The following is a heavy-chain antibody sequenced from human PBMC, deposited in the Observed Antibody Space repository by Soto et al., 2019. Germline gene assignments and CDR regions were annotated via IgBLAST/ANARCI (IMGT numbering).Heavy chain of an antibody. D-gene: IGHD6-13*01. Sequence: PGGSLRLSCAASGFTFSAYDMYWVRQAPGKGLEWVGIISYDGTTKYNADSVKGRFTISRDNPKKMLYLQMNSLRPDDTAVYYCARGDIGAAANGWFDPWGQGTLVTVSS. CDR1: GFTFSAYD. J-gene: IGHJ5*02. CDR2: ISYDGTTK. V-gene: IGHV3-30-3*01. CDR3: ARGDIGAAANGWFDP.